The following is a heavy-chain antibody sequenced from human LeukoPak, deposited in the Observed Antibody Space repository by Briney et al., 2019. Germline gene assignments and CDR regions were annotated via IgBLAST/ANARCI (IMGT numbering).Heavy chain of an antibody. Sequence: GGSLRLSCAASGFTFSYYWMNWVRQAPGKGLVWVSRISTDGSSTSYADFVKGRFTISRDNAKNSLYLQMNSLRAEDTAVYFCARGSGYCTSTSCYVYYYYGMDVWGQGTTVTVSS. CDR3: ARGSGYCTSTSCYVYYYYGMDV. D-gene: IGHD2-2*01. CDR2: ISTDGSST. CDR1: GFTFSYYW. J-gene: IGHJ6*02. V-gene: IGHV3-74*01.